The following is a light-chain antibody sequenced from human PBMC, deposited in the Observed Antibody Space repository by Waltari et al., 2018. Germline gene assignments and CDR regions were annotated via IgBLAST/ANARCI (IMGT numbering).Light chain of an antibody. CDR3: SSYAGSNNLV. V-gene: IGLV2-8*01. CDR2: EVT. Sequence: QSALTQPPSASGSPGQSVPISCTGTSSDVGGYHYVSWYQQHPGKAPKLMISEVTKRPSGVPDRFSGSKSGNTASLTVSGLQAEDEADYYCSSYAGSNNLVFGGGTKLTVL. CDR1: SSDVGGYHY. J-gene: IGLJ2*01.